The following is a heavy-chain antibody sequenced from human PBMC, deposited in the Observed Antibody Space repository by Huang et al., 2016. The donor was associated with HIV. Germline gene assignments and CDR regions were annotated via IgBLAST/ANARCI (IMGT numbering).Heavy chain of an antibody. CDR3: ARAEVLVTAVPFDH. V-gene: IGHV5-51*03. Sequence: EVQLVQSEAEVKKPGESLKISCRGSGYSFTNYWIGWVRQRPGEGLEWMGVIIPAGSDTRYSQSFQGQVTFSADKSTRTAYLQWSSLQASDTAIYYCARAEVLVTAVPFDHWGQGTLVTVSS. D-gene: IGHD2-21*02. CDR2: IIPAGSDT. J-gene: IGHJ4*02. CDR1: GYSFTNYW.